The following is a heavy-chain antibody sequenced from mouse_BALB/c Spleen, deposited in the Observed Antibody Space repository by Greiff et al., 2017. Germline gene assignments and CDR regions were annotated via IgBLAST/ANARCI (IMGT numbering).Heavy chain of an antibody. V-gene: IGHV3-2*02. CDR3: ARRDDYGGAMDY. D-gene: IGHD2-4*01. CDR1: GYSITSDYA. J-gene: IGHJ4*01. Sequence: VQLQQSGPGLVKPSQSLSLTCTVTGYSITSDYAWNWIRQFPGNKLEWMGYISYSGSTSYNPSLKSRISITRDTSKNQFFLQLNSVTTEDTATYYCARRDDYGGAMDYWGQGTSVTVSS. CDR2: ISYSGST.